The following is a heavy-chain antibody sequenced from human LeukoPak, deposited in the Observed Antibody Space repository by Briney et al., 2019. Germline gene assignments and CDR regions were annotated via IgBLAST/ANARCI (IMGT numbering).Heavy chain of an antibody. V-gene: IGHV4-59*01. CDR3: ARGRYDYDFWSGYYYYYGMDV. Sequence: SETLSLTCTVSGGSISSYYWSWIRQPPGKGLEWIGYIYYSGSTNYNPSLKSRVTISGDTSKNQFSLKLSSVTAADTAVYYCARGRYDYDFWSGYYYYYGMDVWGQGTTVTVSS. CDR1: GGSISSYY. J-gene: IGHJ6*02. CDR2: IYYSGST. D-gene: IGHD3-3*01.